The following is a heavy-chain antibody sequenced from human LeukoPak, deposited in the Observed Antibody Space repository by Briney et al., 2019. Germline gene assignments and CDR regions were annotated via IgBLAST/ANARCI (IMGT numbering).Heavy chain of an antibody. D-gene: IGHD1-26*01. CDR3: AKGVYRGNYYPLDI. CDR1: GFTFSTYG. CDR2: VWYDGSYK. V-gene: IGHV3-33*06. Sequence: GGSLRLSCAASGFTFSTYGMHWVRQAPGKGLEWVALVWYDGSYKYYADSVKGRFTISRDNSKNTVYLQMNSLRAEDTAIYFCAKGVYRGNYYPLDIWGQGTMVTVSS. J-gene: IGHJ3*02.